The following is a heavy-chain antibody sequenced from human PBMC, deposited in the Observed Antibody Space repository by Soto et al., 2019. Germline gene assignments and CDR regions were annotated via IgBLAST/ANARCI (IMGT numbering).Heavy chain of an antibody. Sequence: ASVKVSGKASGGTFSSYAISWVRQAPGQGLEWMGGIIPIFGTANYAQKFQGRVTITADKSTNTAYMELSSLRSEDTAVYYCARAKPHYDSSGYYWDYWGQGTLVTVSS. CDR2: IIPIFGTA. CDR1: GGTFSSYA. J-gene: IGHJ4*02. V-gene: IGHV1-69*06. D-gene: IGHD3-22*01. CDR3: ARAKPHYDSSGYYWDY.